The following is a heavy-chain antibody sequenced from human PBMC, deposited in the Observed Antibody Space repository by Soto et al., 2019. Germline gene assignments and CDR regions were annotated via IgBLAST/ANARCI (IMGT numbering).Heavy chain of an antibody. D-gene: IGHD7-27*01. CDR2: IYYNGNT. CDR3: TRANWYSEY. J-gene: IGHJ4*02. CDR1: GCFISNHY. Sequence: QVQLQESGPGLVKPSETLSLTCGVPGCFISNHYWSWIAQPPGKGLEWVGYIYYNGNTNDNPSLKSRVTMSVDTSRNQISLKLTTVTAADTAVYYCTRANWYSEYWGQGTLVTVSS. V-gene: IGHV4-59*11.